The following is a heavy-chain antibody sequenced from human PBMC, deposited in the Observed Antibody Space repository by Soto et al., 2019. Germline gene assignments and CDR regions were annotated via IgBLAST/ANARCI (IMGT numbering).Heavy chain of an antibody. V-gene: IGHV3-21*02. CDR3: VKDRAAGSVLDV. Sequence: EVQLVESGRGLVKPGGSLRLSCAASGFTFSTTGMNWVRQAPGKGLQWVSSISSGSEYIFHADSVKGRLTTSRDNAKNSVYLQMNNLRVEDTAVYYCVKDRAAGSVLDVWGQVTTATVSS. J-gene: IGHJ6*02. D-gene: IGHD6-13*01. CDR1: GFTFSTTG. CDR2: ISSGSEYI.